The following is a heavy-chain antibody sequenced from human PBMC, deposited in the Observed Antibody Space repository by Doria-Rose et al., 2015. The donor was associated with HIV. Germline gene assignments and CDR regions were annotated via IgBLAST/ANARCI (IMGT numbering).Heavy chain of an antibody. CDR1: GVSLSSPGMG. J-gene: IGHJ4*02. CDR2: IFSDDER. Sequence: QITLKESGPVLVKPTETLTPTCTVSGVSLSSPGMGVSWIRQSPGKALEWLANIFSDDERSYKTSLKSRFTISRGTSKSQVVLTMTDMDPVDTATYYCARIKSSRWYHKYYFDFWGQGTLVIVSA. V-gene: IGHV2-26*01. CDR3: ARIKSSRWYHKYYFDF. D-gene: IGHD6-13*01.